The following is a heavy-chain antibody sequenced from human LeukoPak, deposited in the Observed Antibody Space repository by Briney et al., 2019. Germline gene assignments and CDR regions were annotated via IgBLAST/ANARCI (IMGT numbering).Heavy chain of an antibody. CDR2: IIPIFGTA. D-gene: IGHD3-10*01. CDR3: ASNEVGDDYYGSGSYYSRFDY. Sequence: SVKVSCKASGYTFTSYGISWVRQAPGQGLEWMGGIIPIFGTANYAQKFQGRVTITTDESTSTAYMELSSLRSEDTAVYYCASNEVGDDYYGSGSYYSRFDYWGQGTLVTVSS. J-gene: IGHJ4*02. CDR1: GYTFTSYG. V-gene: IGHV1-69*05.